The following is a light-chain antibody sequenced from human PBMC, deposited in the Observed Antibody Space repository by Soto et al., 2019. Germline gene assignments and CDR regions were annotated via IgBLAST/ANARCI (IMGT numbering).Light chain of an antibody. CDR2: DAS. CDR1: QDINTF. V-gene: IGKV1-33*01. Sequence: DSHMTQSPSSLSASVGDRVTVTCQASQDINTFLNWYQQKPEKAPKLLIYDASDLETRVPSRCSGGGTGTYFTFTITSLQPEGIGTYYCQQYHNLPITFGGGTQVQIK. J-gene: IGKJ4*01. CDR3: QQYHNLPIT.